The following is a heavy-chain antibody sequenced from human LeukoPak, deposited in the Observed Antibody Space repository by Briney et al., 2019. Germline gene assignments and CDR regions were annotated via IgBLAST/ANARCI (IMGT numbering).Heavy chain of an antibody. D-gene: IGHD3-16*01. CDR3: VKEATVWGSLNAFDI. V-gene: IGHV4-61*02. CDR2: IYPSGST. Sequence: SETLSLTCTVSGASLSSGSYYWSWLRQPAGKGLEWVGRIYPSGSTDYNPSLKSRVTISQDLSKNQFSLRLTSVTAADTAVYYCVKEATVWGSLNAFDIWGQGTMVTVSS. CDR1: GASLSSGSYY. J-gene: IGHJ3*02.